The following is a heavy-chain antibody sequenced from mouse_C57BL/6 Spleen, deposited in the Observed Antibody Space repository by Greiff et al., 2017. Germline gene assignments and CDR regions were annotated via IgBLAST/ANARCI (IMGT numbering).Heavy chain of an antibody. D-gene: IGHD2-3*01. V-gene: IGHV1-15*01. J-gene: IGHJ4*01. CDR2: IDPETGGT. CDR1: GYTFTDYE. Sequence: VKLQESGAELVRPGASVTLSCKASGYTFTDYEMHWVKQTPVHGLEWIGAIDPETGGTAYNQKFKGKAILTADKSSSTAYMELRSLTSEDSAFYYCTRNDGLMDYWGQGTSVTVSS. CDR3: TRNDGLMDY.